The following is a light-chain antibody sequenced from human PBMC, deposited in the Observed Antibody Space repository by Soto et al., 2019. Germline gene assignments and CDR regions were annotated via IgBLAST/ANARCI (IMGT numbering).Light chain of an antibody. J-gene: IGKJ3*01. Sequence: DIQMTQSPPSLSASVGDRVTITCRASQGISNYLAWYQQKPGKVPKLLIYAASTLQSGVPSRFSVSGSGTYFTLTITSLQPEDVATYYCQTYKSAPFTFGPGTKVDIK. CDR3: QTYKSAPFT. CDR2: AAS. CDR1: QGISNY. V-gene: IGKV1-27*01.